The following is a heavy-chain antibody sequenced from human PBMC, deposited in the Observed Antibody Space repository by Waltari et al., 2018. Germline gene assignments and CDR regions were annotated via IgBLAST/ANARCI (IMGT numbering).Heavy chain of an antibody. V-gene: IGHV4-39*01. CDR2: VSYSRTT. Sequence: QLQLQESGPRLVRPSETLSLICRVSGVSITSNRHYWAWIRQSPGKGLEWLGTVSYSRTTTLIPSLKSLVSVSRDTSKNQVSLILGSVTAADMAVYYCATYIGASVGTAAFDVWGQGTMVTVSS. CDR3: ATYIGASVGTAAFDV. CDR1: GVSITSNRHY. D-gene: IGHD5-12*01. J-gene: IGHJ3*01.